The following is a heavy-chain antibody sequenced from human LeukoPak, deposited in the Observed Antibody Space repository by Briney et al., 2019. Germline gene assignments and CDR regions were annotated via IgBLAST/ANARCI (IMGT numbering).Heavy chain of an antibody. CDR3: ARAGGSGGYYMVYY. Sequence: SVKVSCKASGGTFSSYAISWVRQAPGQGLEWMGRIIPILGIANYAQKFQGRVTITADKSTSTAYMELSSLRSEDTAVYYCARAGGSGGYYMVYYWGQGTLVTVSS. CDR1: GGTFSSYA. J-gene: IGHJ4*02. D-gene: IGHD3-10*01. CDR2: IIPILGIA. V-gene: IGHV1-69*04.